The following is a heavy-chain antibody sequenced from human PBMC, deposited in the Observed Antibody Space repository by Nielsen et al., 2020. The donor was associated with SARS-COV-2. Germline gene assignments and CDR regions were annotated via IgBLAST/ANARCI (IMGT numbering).Heavy chain of an antibody. J-gene: IGHJ4*02. V-gene: IGHV3-33*01. CDR1: GFTFSSYG. CDR3: ARDLSFGHGDYAV. Sequence: GGSLRLSCAASGFTFSSYGIHWVRQAPGKGLEWVAVIWYDGSNKYYADSVKGRFTISRDNSNNTLYLQMNSLRAEDTAVYYCARDLSFGHGDYAVWGQGTLVTVSS. CDR2: IWYDGSNK. D-gene: IGHD4-17*01.